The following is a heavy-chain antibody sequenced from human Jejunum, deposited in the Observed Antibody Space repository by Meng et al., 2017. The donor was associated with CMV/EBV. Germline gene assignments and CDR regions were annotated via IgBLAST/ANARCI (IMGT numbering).Heavy chain of an antibody. V-gene: IGHV3-33*06. CDR3: AKDGFDSSGYWYYFDY. CDR1: TFGTYG. Sequence: TFGTYGMHWVRQAPGKGLEWLAVISFDGSNKYYADSVKGRFTISRDNSKNTLYLQMNSLRAEDTAVYYCAKDGFDSSGYWYYFDYWGQGTLVTVSS. D-gene: IGHD3-22*01. CDR2: ISFDGSNK. J-gene: IGHJ4*02.